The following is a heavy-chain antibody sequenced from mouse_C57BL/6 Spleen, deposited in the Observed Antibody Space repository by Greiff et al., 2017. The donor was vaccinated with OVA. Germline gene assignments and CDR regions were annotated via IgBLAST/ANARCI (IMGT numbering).Heavy chain of an antibody. CDR2: IRHKANNHAT. CDR1: GFTFSDAW. Sequence: EVQLVESGGGLVQPGGSMKLSCAASGFTFSDAWMDWVRQSPEQGLEWVAEIRHKANNHATYYAESVKGRFTISRDASKSSVYLKMNGLRAEDTGSYYCTPDLGQDFDYWGQGTTLTVSS. J-gene: IGHJ2*01. CDR3: TPDLGQDFDY. D-gene: IGHD3-3*01. V-gene: IGHV6-6*01.